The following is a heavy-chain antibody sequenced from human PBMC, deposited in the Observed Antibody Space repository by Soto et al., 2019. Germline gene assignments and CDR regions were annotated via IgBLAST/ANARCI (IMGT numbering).Heavy chain of an antibody. CDR1: GFSFTTYW. V-gene: IGHV5-51*01. CDR2: VYPGDSHS. CDR3: ARARNDVNWNPHQFDF. Sequence: EVQLVQSGAEVKKPGESLKISCTTSGFSFTTYWIAWVRQMPGKGLEWVGIVYPGDSHSRISPSFQGQVTISADWSRTTAYLQWSSLQASDSAMYFCARARNDVNWNPHQFDFWGQGTLVTVSS. J-gene: IGHJ4*02. D-gene: IGHD1-1*01.